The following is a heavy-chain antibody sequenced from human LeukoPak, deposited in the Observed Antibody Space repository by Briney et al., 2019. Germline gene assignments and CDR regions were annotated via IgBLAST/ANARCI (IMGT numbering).Heavy chain of an antibody. CDR1: GDSISTGSYY. V-gene: IGHV4-61*02. D-gene: IGHD6-13*01. J-gene: IGHJ3*02. CDR2: IYTSGST. Sequence: PSQTLSLTCTVSGDSISTGSYYWSWIRQPAGRGLEWIGRIYTSGSTNYNPSLKSRVTISVDTSKNQFSLKLSSVTAADTAVYYCARVRRQQLVKGGRPGAFDIWGQGTMVTVSS. CDR3: ARVRRQQLVKGGRPGAFDI.